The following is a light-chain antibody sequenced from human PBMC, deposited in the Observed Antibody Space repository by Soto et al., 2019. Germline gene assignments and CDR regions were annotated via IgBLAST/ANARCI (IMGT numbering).Light chain of an antibody. CDR3: QQYGSSGT. CDR2: GAS. J-gene: IGKJ1*01. CDR1: QSVSSSY. V-gene: IGKV3-20*01. Sequence: EFVLTQSPAALSLSPGERATLSCRASQSVSSSYLAWYQQKPCQAPRLLIYGASNRATGIPDRFSGSGSGTDFTLTISRLEPEDFAVYYCQQYGSSGTFGQGTKVDIK.